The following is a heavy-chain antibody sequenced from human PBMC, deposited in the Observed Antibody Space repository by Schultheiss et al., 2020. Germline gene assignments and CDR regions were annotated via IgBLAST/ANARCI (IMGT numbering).Heavy chain of an antibody. V-gene: IGHV5-51*01. Sequence: GESLKISCKGSGYSFTSYWISWVRQMPGKGLEWMGIIYPGDSDTRYSPSFQGQVTMSADKSISTAYLQWSSLKASDTAIYYCARRWDRNGLEHFNYWGQGTLVTVSS. J-gene: IGHJ4*02. CDR2: IYPGDSDT. D-gene: IGHD3-3*01. CDR3: ARRWDRNGLEHFNY. CDR1: GYSFTSYW.